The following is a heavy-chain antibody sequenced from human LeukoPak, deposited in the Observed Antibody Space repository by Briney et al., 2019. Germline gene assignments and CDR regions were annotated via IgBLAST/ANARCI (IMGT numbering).Heavy chain of an antibody. CDR2: IYYSGST. CDR1: GGSISSYY. J-gene: IGHJ3*02. V-gene: IGHV4-59*08. Sequence: SETLSLTCTVSGGSISSYYWSWIRQPPGKGLEWIGYIYYSGSTNYNPSLKSRVTISVDTSKNQFSLKLSSVTAADTAVYYCARHSEHVRDIVVVPAAILGAFDIWGQGTMVTVSS. CDR3: ARHSEHVRDIVVVPAAILGAFDI. D-gene: IGHD2-2*01.